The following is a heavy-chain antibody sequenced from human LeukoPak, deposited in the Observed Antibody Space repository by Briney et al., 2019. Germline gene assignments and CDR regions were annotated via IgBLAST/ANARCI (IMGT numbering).Heavy chain of an antibody. D-gene: IGHD6-19*01. J-gene: IGHJ4*02. V-gene: IGHV4-39*02. CDR1: GGSISSSSYY. CDR2: IYYSGST. Sequence: SETLSLTCTVSGGSISSSSYYWGWIRQPPGKGLEWIGSIYYSGSTYYNPSLKSRVTISVDTSKNQFSLQLNSVTPEDTAVYYCAREEGQQWLVGRNFDYWGQGTLVTVSS. CDR3: AREEGQQWLVGRNFDY.